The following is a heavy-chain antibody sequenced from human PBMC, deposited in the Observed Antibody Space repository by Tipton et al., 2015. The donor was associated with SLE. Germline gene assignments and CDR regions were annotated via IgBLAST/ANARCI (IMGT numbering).Heavy chain of an antibody. Sequence: TLSLTCTVSGGPISSYYWGWIRQLAGEGLEWIGRIYTSGSTNCNPSLKSRVTMSVDTSKNQFSLKLSSVTAADTAVYYCARVEFGGTFFDYWGQGTLVTVSS. CDR2: IYTSGST. CDR1: GGPISSYY. D-gene: IGHD2-15*01. V-gene: IGHV4-4*07. CDR3: ARVEFGGTFFDY. J-gene: IGHJ4*02.